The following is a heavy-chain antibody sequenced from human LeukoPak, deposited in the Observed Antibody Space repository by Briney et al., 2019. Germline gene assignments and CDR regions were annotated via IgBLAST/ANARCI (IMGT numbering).Heavy chain of an antibody. V-gene: IGHV1-8*01. D-gene: IGHD3-3*01. CDR3: ARNNGGTYYDFWSGCCRDTYVGYYYYYMDV. J-gene: IGHJ6*03. CDR1: GYTFTSYD. Sequence: ASVTVSCKASGYTFTSYDINWVRQATGQGLEWMGWMNPNSGNTGYAQKFQGRVTMTRNTSISTAYMELSSLRSEDTAVYYCARNNGGTYYDFWSGCCRDTYVGYYYYYMDVRGKGTTVTVSS. CDR2: MNPNSGNT.